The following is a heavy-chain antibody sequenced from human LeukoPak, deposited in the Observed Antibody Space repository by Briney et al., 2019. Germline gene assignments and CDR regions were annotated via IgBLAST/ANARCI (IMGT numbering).Heavy chain of an antibody. Sequence: TGGSLRLSCAASGFTFSSYAMDWVRQAPGKGLEWVAVISYDGSNKYYADSVKGRFTISRDNSKNTLYLQMNSLRAEDTAVYYCAREPRDHDYTKTYYYYGMDVWGQGTTVTVSS. V-gene: IGHV3-30*04. J-gene: IGHJ6*02. CDR2: ISYDGSNK. CDR3: AREPRDHDYTKTYYYYGMDV. D-gene: IGHD4-11*01. CDR1: GFTFSSYA.